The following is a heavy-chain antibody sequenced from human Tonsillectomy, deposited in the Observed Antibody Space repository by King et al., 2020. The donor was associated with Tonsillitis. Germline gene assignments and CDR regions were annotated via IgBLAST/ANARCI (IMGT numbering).Heavy chain of an antibody. CDR1: GFIFNTYG. CDR2: IWYDGSNK. J-gene: IGHJ4*02. CDR3: ARECTSTRIGRSCGDY. V-gene: IGHV3-33*01. Sequence: VQLVESGGGVVQPGRSLRLSCAASGFIFNTYGMHWVRQAPGKGLEWVAVIWYDGSNKFYADSVKGRFTVSRDNSKNTLYLQMNRLRGEDTAVYYCARECTSTRIGRSCGDYWGQGTRVTVSA. D-gene: IGHD5-12*01.